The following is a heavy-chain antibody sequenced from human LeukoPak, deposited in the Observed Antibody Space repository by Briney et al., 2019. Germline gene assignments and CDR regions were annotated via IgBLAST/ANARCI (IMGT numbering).Heavy chain of an antibody. CDR2: IPWNNDII. CDR3: VRGDWLDF. CDR1: GFPFGNYA. V-gene: IGHV3-9*01. Sequence: GGCLRLSCVASGFPFGNYAMHWVRQAPGKGLEWVAGIPWNNDIITYADSVRGRFTVSRDNAKNSVYLQMDSLKPEDTALYHCVRGDWLDFWGQGTLVTVSS. D-gene: IGHD5-24*01. J-gene: IGHJ5*01.